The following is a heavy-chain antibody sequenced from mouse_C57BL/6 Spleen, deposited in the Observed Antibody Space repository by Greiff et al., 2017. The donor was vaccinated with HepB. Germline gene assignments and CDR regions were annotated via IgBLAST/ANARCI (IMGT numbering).Heavy chain of an antibody. CDR2: IYPGDGDT. J-gene: IGHJ2*01. V-gene: IGHV1-82*01. CDR1: GYAFSSSW. Sequence: VQLQESGPELVKPGASVKISCKASGYAFSSSWMNWVKQRPGKGLEWIGRIYPGDGDTNYNGKFKGKATLTADKSSSTAYMQLSSLTSEDSAVYFCAREGNYYYYFDYWGQGTTLTVSS. CDR3: AREGNYYYYFDY. D-gene: IGHD2-1*01.